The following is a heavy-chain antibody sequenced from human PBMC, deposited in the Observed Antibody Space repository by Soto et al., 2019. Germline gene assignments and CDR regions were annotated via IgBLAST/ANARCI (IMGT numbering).Heavy chain of an antibody. V-gene: IGHV5-10-1*01. CDR3: ARENCTNGVCYANSYGMDV. Sequence: GESLKISCKGSGYSFTSYWISWVRQMPGKGLEWMGRIDPSDSYANYSPSFQGHVTISADKSISTAYLQWSSLKASDTAMYYCARENCTNGVCYANSYGMDVWGQGTTVTVSS. D-gene: IGHD2-8*01. CDR1: GYSFTSYW. CDR2: IDPSDSYA. J-gene: IGHJ6*02.